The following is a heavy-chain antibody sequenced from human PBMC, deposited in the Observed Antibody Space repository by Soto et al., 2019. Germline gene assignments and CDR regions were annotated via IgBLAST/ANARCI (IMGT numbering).Heavy chain of an antibody. D-gene: IGHD1-7*01. CDR1: GFTFSSYA. V-gene: IGHV3-30-3*01. J-gene: IGHJ4*02. CDR2: ISYDGSNK. CDR3: ARDWGITGTIIDY. Sequence: GGSLRLSCAASGFTFSSYAMHWVRQAPGKGLEWVAVISYDGSNKYYADSVKGRFTISRDNSKNTLYLQMNSLRAEDTAVYYCARDWGITGTIIDYWGQGTLVTVSS.